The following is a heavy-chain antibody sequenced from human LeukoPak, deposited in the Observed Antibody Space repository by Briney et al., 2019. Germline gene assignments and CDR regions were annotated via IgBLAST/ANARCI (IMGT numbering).Heavy chain of an antibody. Sequence: GGSLRLSCAASGFTSGFTFSSFAMSWVRQAPGKGLEWVSGISGSGDSTYYADSVKGRFTISRDNSKNTLYLQINSLRAEDTAVYYCARGGRSYDSHGKFDPWGQGTLVTVSS. J-gene: IGHJ5*02. V-gene: IGHV3-23*01. CDR3: ARGGRSYDSHGKFDP. CDR1: GFTFSSFA. CDR2: ISGSGDST. D-gene: IGHD5-18*01.